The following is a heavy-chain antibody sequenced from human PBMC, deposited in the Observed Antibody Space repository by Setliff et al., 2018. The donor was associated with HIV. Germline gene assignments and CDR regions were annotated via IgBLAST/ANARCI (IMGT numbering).Heavy chain of an antibody. V-gene: IGHV4-38-2*01. CDR2: IYQSGSI. J-gene: IGHJ5*02. Sequence: SETLSLTCAASGYSINSGFSRAWMRQPPGQGPQWIGSIYQSGSIYYNPSLQSRVTISVDSSKNQFSLNLFSWTAADTAVYYCARPRRVRSRAWYWCDIWGQGTLVTVSS. CDR1: GYSINSGFS. CDR3: ARPRRVRSRAWYWCDI. D-gene: IGHD6-19*01.